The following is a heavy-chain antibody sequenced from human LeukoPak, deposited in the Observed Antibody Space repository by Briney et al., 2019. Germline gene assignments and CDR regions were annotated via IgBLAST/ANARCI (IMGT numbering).Heavy chain of an antibody. CDR3: ARGSAGASATIYFDY. CDR1: GGSFSGYY. J-gene: IGHJ4*02. Sequence: SATLSLTCAVDGGSFSGYYWSWIRKPPGKGQEWIGEINHSGSTNYNPSLKSRVTISVDTSKNLFSLKLSSVTAADTAVYYCARGSAGASATIYFDYWGQGTLVTVSS. D-gene: IGHD1-26*01. V-gene: IGHV4-34*01. CDR2: INHSGST.